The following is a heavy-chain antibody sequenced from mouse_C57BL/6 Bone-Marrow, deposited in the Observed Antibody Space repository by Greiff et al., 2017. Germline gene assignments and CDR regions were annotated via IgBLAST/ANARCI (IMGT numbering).Heavy chain of an antibody. CDR2: IYPGDGDT. V-gene: IGHV1-82*01. D-gene: IGHD1-1*01. J-gene: IGHJ2*01. Sequence: QVQLKESGPELVKPGASVKISCKASGYAFRSSWMNWVKQRPGKGLEWIGRIYPGDGDTNYHGKFKGKVTLTADTSSSTVYMQLSSLTSEDSAVYLCARIYYYGSNPPFDYWGQGTTLTVSS. CDR3: ARIYYYGSNPPFDY. CDR1: GYAFRSSW.